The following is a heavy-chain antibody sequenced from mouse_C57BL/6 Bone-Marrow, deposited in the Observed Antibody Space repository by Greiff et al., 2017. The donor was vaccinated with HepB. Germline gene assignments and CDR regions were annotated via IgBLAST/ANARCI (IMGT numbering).Heavy chain of an antibody. J-gene: IGHJ2*01. Sequence: QVQLQQSGAELARPGASVKLSCKASGYTFTSYGISWVKQRTGQGLEWIGEIYPRSGNTYYTEKFKGKATLTADKSSSTAYMELRSLTSGDSAVYFCARLGNFFDYWGQGTTLTVSS. CDR3: ARLGNFFDY. V-gene: IGHV1-81*01. CDR2: IYPRSGNT. CDR1: GYTFTSYG.